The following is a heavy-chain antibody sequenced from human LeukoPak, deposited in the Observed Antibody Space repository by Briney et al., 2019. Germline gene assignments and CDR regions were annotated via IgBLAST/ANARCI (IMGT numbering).Heavy chain of an antibody. V-gene: IGHV1-2*02. CDR2: INPNSGGT. CDR3: ATISGAYCTSTSCYDY. J-gene: IGHJ4*02. D-gene: IGHD2-2*01. Sequence: ASVKVSCKASGYTFTGYYMHWVRQAPGQGLEWMGWINPNSGGTNYAQKFQGRVTMTRDTSISTAYMELSRLRSDDTAVYYCATISGAYCTSTSCYDYWGQGTLFTVSS. CDR1: GYTFTGYY.